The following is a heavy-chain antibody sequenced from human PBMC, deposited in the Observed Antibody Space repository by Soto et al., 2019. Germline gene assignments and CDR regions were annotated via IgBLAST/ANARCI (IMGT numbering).Heavy chain of an antibody. D-gene: IGHD1-1*01. CDR1: GFTFSNYG. CDR3: AGQLWNTNF. V-gene: IGHV3-23*01. J-gene: IGHJ4*02. CDR2: IKNTGANT. Sequence: EVQLLESGGGLVQPGGSLRLSCAASGFTFSNYGMSWVRQAPGKGLQWVSSIKNTGANTHYADSVEGRFTISRDNSKNTMSLQVISLRAEDTAVYYFAGQLWNTNFWGQGTLVTVSS.